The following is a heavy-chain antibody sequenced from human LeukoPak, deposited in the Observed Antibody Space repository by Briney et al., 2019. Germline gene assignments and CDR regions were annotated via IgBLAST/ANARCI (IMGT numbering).Heavy chain of an antibody. D-gene: IGHD6-19*01. V-gene: IGHV1-18*01. CDR2: ISAYNGNT. Sequence: ASAKASCKASGYTFTSYGISWVRQAPGQGLEWMGWISAYNGNTNYAQKLQGRVTMTTDTSTSTAYMELRSLRSDDTAVYYCRSGWYGSGTDYWGQGTLVTVSS. CDR3: RSGWYGSGTDY. CDR1: GYTFTSYG. J-gene: IGHJ4*02.